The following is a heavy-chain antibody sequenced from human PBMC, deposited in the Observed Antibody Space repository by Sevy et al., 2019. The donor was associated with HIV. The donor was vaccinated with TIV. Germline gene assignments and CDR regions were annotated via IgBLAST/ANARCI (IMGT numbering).Heavy chain of an antibody. CDR3: AKDTGYCSGGSCYYYYYGMDV. CDR2: ISWDGGST. Sequence: GSLRLSCAASGFTFDDYTMHWVRQAPGKGLEWVSLISWDGGSTYYADSVKGRFTISRDNSKNSLYLQMNSLRTEDTALNYCAKDTGYCSGGSCYYYYYGMDVWGQGTTVTVSS. J-gene: IGHJ6*02. CDR1: GFTFDDYT. D-gene: IGHD2-15*01. V-gene: IGHV3-43*01.